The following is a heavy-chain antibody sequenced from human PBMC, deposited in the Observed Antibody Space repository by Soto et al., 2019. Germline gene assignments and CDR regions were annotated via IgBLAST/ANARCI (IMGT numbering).Heavy chain of an antibody. D-gene: IGHD5-12*01. CDR1: GFTFGDYA. V-gene: IGHV3-49*04. J-gene: IGHJ4*02. Sequence: PGGSLRLSCTASGFTFGDYAMSWVRQAPGKGLEWVGFIRSKAYGGTTEYAASVKGRFTISRDDSKSIAYLQMNSLKTEDTAVYYCTREEVDIVATTYFDYWGQGTLVTVSS. CDR3: TREEVDIVATTYFDY. CDR2: IRSKAYGGTT.